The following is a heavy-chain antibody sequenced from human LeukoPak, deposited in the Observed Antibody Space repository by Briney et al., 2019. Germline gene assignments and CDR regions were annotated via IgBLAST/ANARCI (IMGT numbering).Heavy chain of an antibody. J-gene: IGHJ4*02. CDR3: ASSTGWYRGDY. Sequence: GGSLRLSCAASGFTFSSYSMNWVRQAPGKGLEWVSSISSSSSYKYYADSVKGRFTISRDNAKNSLYLQMNSLRAEDTAVYYCASSTGWYRGDYWGQGTLVTVSS. D-gene: IGHD6-19*01. CDR1: GFTFSSYS. V-gene: IGHV3-21*01. CDR2: ISSSSSYK.